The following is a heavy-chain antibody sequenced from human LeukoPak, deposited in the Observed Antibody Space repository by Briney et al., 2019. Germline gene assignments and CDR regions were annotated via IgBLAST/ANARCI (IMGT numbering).Heavy chain of an antibody. CDR3: ARDGRYCSGGSCYGGFEDY. CDR1: GFTLSNYG. D-gene: IGHD2-15*01. CDR2: IWYDGSNK. J-gene: IGHJ4*02. Sequence: GRSLRLSCAASGFTLSNYGMHWVRQAPGKGLEWMAVIWYDGSNKYYADSVKGRFTISRDNSKNTLYLQMNSLRAEDTAVYYCARDGRYCSGGSCYGGFEDYWGQGTLVTVSS. V-gene: IGHV3-33*01.